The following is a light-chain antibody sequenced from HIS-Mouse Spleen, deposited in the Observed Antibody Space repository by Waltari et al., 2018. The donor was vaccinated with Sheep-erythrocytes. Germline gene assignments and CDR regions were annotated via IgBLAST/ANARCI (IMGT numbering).Light chain of an antibody. Sequence: DVVMTQSPLSLPVTLGQPASISCRSSQSLVHRDGNTYSNWFQQRPGQSPRRLIYKVSNRDSGVPDRFSGSGSGTDFTLKISRVEAEDVGVYYCMQGTHWPPYTFGQGTKLEIK. CDR1: QSLVHRDGNTY. V-gene: IGKV2-30*02. J-gene: IGKJ2*01. CDR2: KVS. CDR3: MQGTHWPPYT.